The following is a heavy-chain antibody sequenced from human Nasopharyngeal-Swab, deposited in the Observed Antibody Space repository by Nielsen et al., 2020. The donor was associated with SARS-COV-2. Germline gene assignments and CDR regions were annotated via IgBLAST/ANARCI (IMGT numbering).Heavy chain of an antibody. J-gene: IGHJ3*02. D-gene: IGHD6-13*01. CDR1: GFTFSSYG. CDR2: IRYDGSNK. V-gene: IGHV3-33*01. CDR3: ARDRIAAAGDAFDI. Sequence: GESLKISCAASGFTFSSYGMHWVRQAPGKGLEWVAVIRYDGSNKYYADSVKGRFTISRDNSKNTLYLQMNSLRAEDTAVYYCARDRIAAAGDAFDIWGQGTMVTVSS.